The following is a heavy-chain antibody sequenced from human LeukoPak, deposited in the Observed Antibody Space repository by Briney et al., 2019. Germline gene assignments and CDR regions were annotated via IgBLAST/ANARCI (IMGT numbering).Heavy chain of an antibody. CDR1: GFTFDDYD. D-gene: IGHD1-26*01. V-gene: IGHV3-9*01. CDR3: AKARRIVGAIPAGYFDY. J-gene: IGHJ4*02. Sequence: GGSQRLSCGASGFTFDDYDMHGGRQAPGEGLGWVSGICWNSGSIGDADTMKGTFTRARDNATHSLYLQMISPRDTATAVYSCAKARRIVGAIPAGYFDYWGGGRLVTASS. CDR2: ICWNSGSI.